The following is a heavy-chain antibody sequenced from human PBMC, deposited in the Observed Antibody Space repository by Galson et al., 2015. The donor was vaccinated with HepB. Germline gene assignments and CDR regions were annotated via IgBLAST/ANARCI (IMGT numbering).Heavy chain of an antibody. CDR1: GGSISSGDYY. Sequence: LSLTCTVSGGSISSGDYYWSWIRQPPGKGLEWIGYIYYSGSTYYNPSLKSRVTISVDTSKNQFSLKLSSVTAADTAVYYCATIVVDNEYFQHWGQGTLVTVSS. D-gene: IGHD3-22*01. V-gene: IGHV4-30-4*01. CDR2: IYYSGST. CDR3: ATIVVDNEYFQH. J-gene: IGHJ1*01.